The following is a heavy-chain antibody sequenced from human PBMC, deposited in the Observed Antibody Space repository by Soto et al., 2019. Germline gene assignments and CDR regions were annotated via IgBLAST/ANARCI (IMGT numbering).Heavy chain of an antibody. CDR1: GVSIANFF. J-gene: IGHJ5*02. Sequence: QVQLQESGPGLVKPSETLSLTCTVSGVSIANFFWCWIRQPPGKGLEWIGYMSQGGTTTYNPSLKGRATISVDTSKNHLSLKLTSVTAADTAMYYCARDRGGITVAANPLGEWFDPWGPGTLVTVSS. D-gene: IGHD6-19*01. CDR3: ARDRGGITVAANPLGEWFDP. V-gene: IGHV4-59*08. CDR2: MSQGGTT.